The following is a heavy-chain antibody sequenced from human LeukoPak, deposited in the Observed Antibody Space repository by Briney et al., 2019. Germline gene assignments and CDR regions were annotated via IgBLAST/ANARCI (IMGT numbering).Heavy chain of an antibody. V-gene: IGHV4-59*01. D-gene: IGHD3-22*01. CDR2: IYYSGST. Sequence: SETLSLTCTVSGGSISSYYWNWVRQPPGKGLEWLGYIYYSGSTNYNPSLKSRVTTSVDTSKNQFSLKLSSGTAADTAVYYCARERLGYYDRSGLDYWGQGTLVTVSS. CDR3: ARERLGYYDRSGLDY. J-gene: IGHJ4*02. CDR1: GGSISSYY.